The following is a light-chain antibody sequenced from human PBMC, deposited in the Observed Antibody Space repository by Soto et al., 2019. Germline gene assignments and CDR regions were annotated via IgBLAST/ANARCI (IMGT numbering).Light chain of an antibody. CDR1: QTISTY. Sequence: DIQMTQSPSSLSASVGDRVTITCRASQTISTYLNWYQQKPGKAPRLLIYDASSLLSGVPSRFSGSGSGTDFTLTIASLQPEDFSTYYCQQSDSTPDTVGQGTKVEI. V-gene: IGKV1-39*01. CDR2: DAS. CDR3: QQSDSTPDT. J-gene: IGKJ2*01.